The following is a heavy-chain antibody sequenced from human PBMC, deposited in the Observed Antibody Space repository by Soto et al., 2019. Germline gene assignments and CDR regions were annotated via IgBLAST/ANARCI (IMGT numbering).Heavy chain of an antibody. V-gene: IGHV3-30-3*01. CDR2: ISYDGSNK. CDR1: GFTFSSYA. Sequence: GGSLRLSCAASGFTFSSYAMHWVRQAPGKGLEWVAVISYDGSNKYYADSVKGRFTISRDNSKNTLYLQMNSLRAEDTAAYYCARDVYSSGWYGEFPYYYYGMDVWGQGTTVTVSS. D-gene: IGHD6-19*01. J-gene: IGHJ6*02. CDR3: ARDVYSSGWYGEFPYYYYGMDV.